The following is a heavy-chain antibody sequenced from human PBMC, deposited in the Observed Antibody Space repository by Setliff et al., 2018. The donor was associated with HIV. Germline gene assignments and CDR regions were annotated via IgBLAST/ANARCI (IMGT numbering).Heavy chain of an antibody. CDR1: GFTFSDYY. CDR3: ARASWGYCSITSCYVGAFDI. D-gene: IGHD2-2*01. CDR2: ISSSDNTI. J-gene: IGHJ3*02. Sequence: RLSCAASGFTFSDYYMSWIRQAPGKGLEWVSYISSSDNTIYYADSVKGRFAISRDNAKNSLYLQMNSLRAEDTAVFYCARASWGYCSITSCYVGAFDIWGQGTMVTVSS. V-gene: IGHV3-11*04.